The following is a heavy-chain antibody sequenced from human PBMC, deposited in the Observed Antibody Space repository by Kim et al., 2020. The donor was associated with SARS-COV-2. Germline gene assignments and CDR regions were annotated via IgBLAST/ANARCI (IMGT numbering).Heavy chain of an antibody. Sequence: AQKFQGRVTITADESTSTAYMELSSLRSEDTAVYYCARDLGTIAAAGFDYWGQGTLVTISS. J-gene: IGHJ4*02. D-gene: IGHD6-13*01. V-gene: IGHV1-69*01. CDR3: ARDLGTIAAAGFDY.